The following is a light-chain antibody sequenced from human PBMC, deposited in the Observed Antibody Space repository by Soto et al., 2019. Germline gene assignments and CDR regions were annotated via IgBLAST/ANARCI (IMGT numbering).Light chain of an antibody. V-gene: IGLV2-14*03. Sequence: SALTQPASVSGSPGQSLTISCTGTSSDVGGYNYVSWYQQHPGKAPKLMIYDVSNRPSGISNRFSGSKSGNTASLTISGLQAEDEADYYCSSYTTSSAPHVVFGGGTKLTVL. CDR2: DVS. J-gene: IGLJ2*01. CDR1: SSDVGGYNY. CDR3: SSYTTSSAPHVV.